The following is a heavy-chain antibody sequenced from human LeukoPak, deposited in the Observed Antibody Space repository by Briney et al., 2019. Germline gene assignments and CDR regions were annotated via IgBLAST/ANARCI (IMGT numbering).Heavy chain of an antibody. V-gene: IGHV4-34*01. CDR3: ARGKGPDSSGFDY. J-gene: IGHJ4*02. Sequence: SEILCFTRAEDGGACRGCNWRWTPQPPEKELEWIGEINHSGSTNYNPSLKSRVTISVDTSKNQFSLKLSSVTAADTAVNYCARGKGPDSSGFDYWGQGTLVTVSS. CDR2: INHSGST. D-gene: IGHD3-22*01. CDR1: GGACRGCN.